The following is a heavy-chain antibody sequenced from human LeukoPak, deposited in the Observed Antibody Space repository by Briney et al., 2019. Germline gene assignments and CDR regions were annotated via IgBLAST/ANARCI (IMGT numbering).Heavy chain of an antibody. D-gene: IGHD3-3*01. Sequence: GSLRLSCVASGFTFNNYALSWVRQTPGGGLEWVSAMSGSGTSTYYVDSVKGRFTISRDTSKSTVYLQMNSLRAEDTALYYCAKDRYYDFWSGYYIGDNWGQGTLVTVSS. CDR2: MSGSGTST. CDR3: AKDRYYDFWSGYYIGDN. J-gene: IGHJ4*02. CDR1: GFTFNNYA. V-gene: IGHV3-23*01.